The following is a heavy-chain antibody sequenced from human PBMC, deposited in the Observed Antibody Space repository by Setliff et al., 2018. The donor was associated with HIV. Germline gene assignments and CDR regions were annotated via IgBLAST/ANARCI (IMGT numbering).Heavy chain of an antibody. J-gene: IGHJ4*02. CDR2: MYYSGST. D-gene: IGHD5-18*01. V-gene: IGHV4-39*07. Sequence: PSETLSLTCTVSGGSISSSSYYWGWVRQPPGKGLEWIGSMYYSGSTYYTPSLESRTTISLDTSKNQFSLRMRSVTAADTAVYYCARVFVDTAVLRVLEYYFDSWGRGTLVTVSS. CDR3: ARVFVDTAVLRVLEYYFDS. CDR1: GGSISSSSYY.